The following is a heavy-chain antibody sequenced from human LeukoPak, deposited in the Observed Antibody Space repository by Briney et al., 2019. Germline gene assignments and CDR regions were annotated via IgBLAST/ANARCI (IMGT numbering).Heavy chain of an antibody. Sequence: SETLSLTCTVSGGSINSYYWSWIRQPPGKGLEWIGYIYYSGSTTYNPSLNSRVTISVDTSKNKFSLKLSSVTAADTAVYYCARVPISTSARGYFDYWGQGTLVTVSS. D-gene: IGHD3-10*01. V-gene: IGHV4-59*01. CDR3: ARVPISTSARGYFDY. CDR1: GGSINSYY. J-gene: IGHJ4*02. CDR2: IYYSGST.